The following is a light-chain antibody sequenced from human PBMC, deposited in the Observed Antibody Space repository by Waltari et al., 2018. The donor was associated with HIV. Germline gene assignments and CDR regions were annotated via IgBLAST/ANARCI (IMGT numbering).Light chain of an antibody. V-gene: IGLV1-40*03. Sequence: QSVLTQPPSVSGAPGQRVTISCTGSSSNIGAGYDVHWYQHFPGRAPKLLIHGHSNRPPGVPGRFSGSRSGASASLAITGLRAEDEADYYCQSYDSSLSVVFGGGTTLTVL. CDR1: SSNIGAGYD. CDR2: GHS. CDR3: QSYDSSLSVV. J-gene: IGLJ2*01.